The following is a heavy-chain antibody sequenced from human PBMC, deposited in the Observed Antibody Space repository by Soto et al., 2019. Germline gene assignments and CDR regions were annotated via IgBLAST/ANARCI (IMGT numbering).Heavy chain of an antibody. CDR2: TNQSGKT. J-gene: IGHJ4*02. D-gene: IGHD4-17*01. V-gene: IGHV4-38-2*01. CDR3: GRSGNDYGSYIDY. CDR1: GYSISSGYY. Sequence: PSETLSLTCGVSGYSISSGYYWAWMRQPPGKGLEWIGSTNQSGKTYHNPSLESRVTISVDTSKNQISLMLSSVTAADTAVYYCGRSGNDYGSYIDYWGQGTLVTVSS.